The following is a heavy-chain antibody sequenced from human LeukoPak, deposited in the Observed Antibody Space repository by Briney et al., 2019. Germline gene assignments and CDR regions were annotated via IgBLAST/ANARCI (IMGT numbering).Heavy chain of an antibody. CDR3: ARDVICSGGSCYPNWFDP. D-gene: IGHD2-15*01. CDR1: GFTFSNYA. J-gene: IGHJ5*02. V-gene: IGHV3-21*01. CDR2: ISSSSSYI. Sequence: GGSLRLSCAASGFTFSNYAMSWVRQAPGKGLEWVSSISSSSSYIYYADSVKGRFTISRDNAKNSLYLQMNSLRAEDTAVYYCARDVICSGGSCYPNWFDPWGQGTLVTVSS.